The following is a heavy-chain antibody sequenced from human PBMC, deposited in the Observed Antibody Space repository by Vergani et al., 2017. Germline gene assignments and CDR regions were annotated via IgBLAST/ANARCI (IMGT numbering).Heavy chain of an antibody. CDR1: GFTFSSYA. CDR2: ISYDGSNK. V-gene: IGHV3-30*01. Sequence: QVQLVESGGGVVQPGRSLRLSCAASGFTFSSYAMHWVRQAPGKGLEWVAVISYDGSNKYYADSVKGRFTISRDNSKNTLYLQMNSLRAEDTAVYYCARDPRYSYYGSGSYYPSFDYWGQGTLVTVSS. D-gene: IGHD3-10*01. J-gene: IGHJ4*02. CDR3: ARDPRYSYYGSGSYYPSFDY.